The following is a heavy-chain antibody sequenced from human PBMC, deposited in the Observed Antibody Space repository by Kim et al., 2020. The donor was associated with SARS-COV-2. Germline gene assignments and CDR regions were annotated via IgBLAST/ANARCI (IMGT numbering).Heavy chain of an antibody. D-gene: IGHD1-26*01. CDR1: GFTFSSYW. CDR3: ARVPTPGPTYYLLGYLDY. V-gene: IGHV3-7*01. CDR2: IKQDGSEK. Sequence: GGSLRLSCAASGFTFSSYWMSWVRQAPGKGLEWVANIKQDGSEKYYVDSVKGRFTISRDNAKNSLYLQMNSLRAKDTAVYYCARVPTPGPTYYLLGYLDYWGQGTLVTVSS. J-gene: IGHJ4*02.